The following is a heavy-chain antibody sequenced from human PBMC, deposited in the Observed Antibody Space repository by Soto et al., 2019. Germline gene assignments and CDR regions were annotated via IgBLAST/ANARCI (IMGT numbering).Heavy chain of an antibody. Sequence: PSETLSLTCTVSGGSISSGGYYWSWIRQHPGKGLEWIGYIYYSGSTYYNPSLKSRVTISVDTSKNQFSLKLSSVTAADTAVYYCARAVRPPSYYYDSSGPSSGLYQYGMDVWGQGTTVTVS. CDR3: ARAVRPPSYYYDSSGPSSGLYQYGMDV. D-gene: IGHD3-22*01. CDR2: IYYSGST. V-gene: IGHV4-31*03. J-gene: IGHJ6*02. CDR1: GGSISSGGYY.